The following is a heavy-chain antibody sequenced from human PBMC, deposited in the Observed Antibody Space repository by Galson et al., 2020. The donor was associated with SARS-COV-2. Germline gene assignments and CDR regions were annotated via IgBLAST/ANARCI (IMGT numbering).Heavy chain of an antibody. CDR2: IRSKAYGGTT. J-gene: IGHJ4*02. CDR3: TRDDCSSTSCWGY. V-gene: IGHV3-49*03. Sequence: GESLKISCTASGFTFGDYAMSWFRQAPGKGLEWVGFIRSKAYGGTTEYAASVKGRFTISRDDSKSIAYLQMNSLKTEDTAVYYCTRDDCSSTSCWGYWGQGTLVTVSS. CDR1: GFTFGDYA. D-gene: IGHD2-2*01.